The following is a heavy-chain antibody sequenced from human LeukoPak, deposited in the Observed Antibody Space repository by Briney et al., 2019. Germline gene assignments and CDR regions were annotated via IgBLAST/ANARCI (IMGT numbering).Heavy chain of an antibody. V-gene: IGHV4-34*01. CDR3: ARGRLSTYLQYFQH. D-gene: IGHD4/OR15-4a*01. Sequence: PSETLSLTCAVYGGSFSGYYWSRIRQPPGKGLEWIGEINHSGSTNYNPSLKSRVTISVDTSKNQFSLKLSSVTAADTAVYYCARGRLSTYLQYFQHWGQGTLVTVSS. CDR2: INHSGST. CDR1: GGSFSGYY. J-gene: IGHJ1*01.